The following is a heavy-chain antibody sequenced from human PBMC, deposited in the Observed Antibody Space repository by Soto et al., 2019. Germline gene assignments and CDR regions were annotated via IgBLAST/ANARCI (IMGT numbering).Heavy chain of an antibody. CDR1: GGCFSGYY. D-gene: IGHD3-10*01. V-gene: IGHV4-34*01. J-gene: IGHJ6*02. Sequence: PSETLSLTCAFYGGCFSGYYWSWIRQPPGKGLEWIGEINHSGSTNYNPSLKSRVTISVDTSKNQFSLKLSSVTAADTAVYYCAREVVRRVDYNYGMDVWGQGTTVT. CDR2: INHSGST. CDR3: AREVVRRVDYNYGMDV.